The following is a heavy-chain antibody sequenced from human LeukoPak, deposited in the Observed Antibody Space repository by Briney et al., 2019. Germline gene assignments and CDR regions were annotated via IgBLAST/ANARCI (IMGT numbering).Heavy chain of an antibody. CDR3: AKDRLYYYDTSGPLDY. V-gene: IGHV3-30*02. CDR1: GFTFSNYG. CDR2: IRCDGSNK. D-gene: IGHD3-22*01. Sequence: GGSLRLSCAASGFTFSNYGIHWVRQAPGKGLEWVAFIRCDGSNKYYADSVKGRFTISRDNSKNTLYLQMNSLRAEDTAVYYCAKDRLYYYDTSGPLDYWGQGSLVTVSS. J-gene: IGHJ4*02.